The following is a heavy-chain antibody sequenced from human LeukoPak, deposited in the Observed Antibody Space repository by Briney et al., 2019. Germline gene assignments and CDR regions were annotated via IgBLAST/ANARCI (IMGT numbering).Heavy chain of an antibody. V-gene: IGHV4-59*01. J-gene: IGHJ4*02. Sequence: SDNLSLTCTVSGESISNYYSSWIRKPPGKGLEWIGYVYSSGSTNYNPSLKSRVTISVDTSKNQFSLKLNSVTAADTAVYYCARFAYCGGHCWYYFDYWGQGSLVTVSS. CDR3: ARFAYCGGHCWYYFDY. CDR2: VYSSGST. CDR1: GESISNYY. D-gene: IGHD2-21*02.